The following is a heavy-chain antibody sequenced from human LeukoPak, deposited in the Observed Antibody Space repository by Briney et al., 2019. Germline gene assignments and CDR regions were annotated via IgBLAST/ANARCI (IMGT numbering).Heavy chain of an antibody. J-gene: IGHJ4*02. CDR1: GFTSSDYY. CDR2: ISSSGSTI. Sequence: PGGSLRLSCAASGFTSSDYYMSWIRQAPGKGLEWVSYISSSGSTIYYADSVKGRFTISRNNAKNSLYLQMNSLRAEDAAVYYCARQGYDSSGYPDYWGQGTLVTVSS. V-gene: IGHV3-11*01. CDR3: ARQGYDSSGYPDY. D-gene: IGHD3-22*01.